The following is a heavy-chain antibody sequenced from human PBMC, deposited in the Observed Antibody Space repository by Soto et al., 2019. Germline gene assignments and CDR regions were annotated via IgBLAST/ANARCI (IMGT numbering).Heavy chain of an antibody. J-gene: IGHJ6*03. V-gene: IGHV1-24*01. CDR2: FDPEDGET. Sequence: ASVKVSCKVSGYTLTELSMHWVRQAPGKGLECMGGFDPEDGETIYAQKFQGRVTMTEDTSTDTAYMELSSLRSEDTAVYYFATAGSTVTTFAPGSGFYMDVWGKGTTVTVSS. CDR1: GYTLTELS. CDR3: ATAGSTVTTFAPGSGFYMDV. D-gene: IGHD4-17*01.